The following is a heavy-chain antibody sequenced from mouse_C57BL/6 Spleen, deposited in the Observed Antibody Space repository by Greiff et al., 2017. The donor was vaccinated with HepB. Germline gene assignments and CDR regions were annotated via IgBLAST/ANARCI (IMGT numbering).Heavy chain of an antibody. V-gene: IGHV7-1*01. CDR2: SRNKANDYTT. Sequence: EVNLVESGGGLVQSGRSLRLSCATSGFTFSDFYMEWVRQAPGKGLEWIAASRNKANDYTTEYSASVKGRFIVSRDTSQSILYLQMHALRAEDTAIYYCARDSDGYQGNFDVWGTGTTVTVSS. J-gene: IGHJ1*03. CDR3: ARDSDGYQGNFDV. CDR1: GFTFSDFY. D-gene: IGHD2-3*01.